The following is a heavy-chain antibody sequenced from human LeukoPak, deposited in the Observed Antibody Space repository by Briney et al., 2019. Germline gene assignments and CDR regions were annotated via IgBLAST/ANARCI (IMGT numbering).Heavy chain of an antibody. J-gene: IGHJ4*02. D-gene: IGHD3-16*01. V-gene: IGHV4-4*07. CDR2: IYSSGTT. CDR1: GASINIYY. CDR3: ASSGINSAYIAFDS. Sequence: SETLSLTCAVSGASINIYYWSWLRQPAGKGLEWIGRIYSSGTTNYNPSLKSRVTMSVDTSKKQFSLKLSSVTAADTAVYYCASSGINSAYIAFDSWGQGTLVTVSS.